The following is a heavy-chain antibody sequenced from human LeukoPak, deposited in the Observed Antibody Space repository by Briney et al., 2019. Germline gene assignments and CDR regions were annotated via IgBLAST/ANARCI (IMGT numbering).Heavy chain of an antibody. V-gene: IGHV4-30-4*01. D-gene: IGHD6-13*01. J-gene: IGHJ6*02. CDR2: IYYSGST. Sequence: PSQTLSLTCTVSGGSISSCAYYWSWIRQPPGKGLEWIVYIYYSGSTYYNLALKSRVTISVDTSKNQFTLKLSSVTAADTAVYYWAREVGIAAAGPYPGYGMDVWGQGTTVTVSS. CDR1: GGSISSCAYY. CDR3: AREVGIAAAGPYPGYGMDV.